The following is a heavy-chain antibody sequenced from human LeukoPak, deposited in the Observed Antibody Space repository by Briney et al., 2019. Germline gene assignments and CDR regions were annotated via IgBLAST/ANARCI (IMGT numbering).Heavy chain of an antibody. CDR1: GGSISSSNW. Sequence: SETLSLTCDVSGGSISSSNWWIWVRQSPGKGLEWIGEMYHGGRTSYHPSLKSRVTISVDTSKNQFSLKLSSVTAADTAVYYCARGAAGNYYGMDVWGQGTTVTVSS. J-gene: IGHJ6*02. CDR3: ARGAAGNYYGMDV. D-gene: IGHD6-13*01. V-gene: IGHV4-4*02. CDR2: MYHGGRT.